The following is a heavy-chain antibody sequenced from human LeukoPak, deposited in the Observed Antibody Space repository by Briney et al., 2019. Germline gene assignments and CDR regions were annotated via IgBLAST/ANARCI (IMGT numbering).Heavy chain of an antibody. J-gene: IGHJ6*02. CDR1: GGSISSSGYY. D-gene: IGHD1-14*01. CDR2: IYYSGST. V-gene: IGHV4-31*03. CDR3: ARDRTNYFGLDV. Sequence: SETLSLTCSVSGGSISSSGYYWSWIRQHSEKGLEWIGYIYYSGSTYYNPSLKSRVTMSVDTSKNQFSLKLSSVTAADTAVYYCARDRTNYFGLDVWGQGTTVTVSS.